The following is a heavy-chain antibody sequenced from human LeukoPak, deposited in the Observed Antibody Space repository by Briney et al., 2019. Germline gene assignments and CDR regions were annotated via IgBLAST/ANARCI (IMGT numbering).Heavy chain of an antibody. Sequence: SQTLSLTCTVSGGSLSSVSYYWSWIRQPAGKGLEWIGRIYTSGSTNYNPSLKSRVTMSVDTSKNQFSLKLSSVTAADTAVYYCARETMVRGVIRYYYMDVWGKGTTVTISS. CDR3: ARETMVRGVIRYYYMDV. D-gene: IGHD3-10*01. CDR2: IYTSGST. J-gene: IGHJ6*03. CDR1: GGSLSSVSYY. V-gene: IGHV4-61*02.